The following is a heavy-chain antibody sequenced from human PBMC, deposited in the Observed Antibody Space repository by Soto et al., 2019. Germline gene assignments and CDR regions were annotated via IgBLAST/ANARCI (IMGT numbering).Heavy chain of an antibody. Sequence: QLQLQESGPGLVKPSETLSLTCTVSGGSISSSSYYWGWIRQPPGKGLEWIGSIYYSGSTYYNPSLNSRVPISVDTSKNHFSLKLSSVAAADTAVYYCARRITIFGVVIREDYYYYGMDVWCQGTTVTVSS. J-gene: IGHJ6*02. CDR3: ARRITIFGVVIREDYYYYGMDV. D-gene: IGHD3-3*01. CDR1: GGSISSSSYY. CDR2: IYYSGST. V-gene: IGHV4-39*01.